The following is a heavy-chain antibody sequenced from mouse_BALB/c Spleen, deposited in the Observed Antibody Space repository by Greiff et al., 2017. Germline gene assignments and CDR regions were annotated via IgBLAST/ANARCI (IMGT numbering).Heavy chain of an antibody. CDR3: ARYGSSPYYAMDY. Sequence: QVQLKESGPELVKPGASVKMSCKASGYTFTDYVISWVKQRTGQGLEWIGEIYPGSGSTYYNEKFKGKATLTADKSSNTAYMQLSSLTSEDSAVYFCARYGSSPYYAMDYWGQGTSVTVSS. CDR1: GYTFTDYV. V-gene: IGHV1-77*01. D-gene: IGHD1-1*01. CDR2: IYPGSGST. J-gene: IGHJ4*01.